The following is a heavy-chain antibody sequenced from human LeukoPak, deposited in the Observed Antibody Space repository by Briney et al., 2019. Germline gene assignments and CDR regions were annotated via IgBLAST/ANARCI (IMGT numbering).Heavy chain of an antibody. CDR2: INHSGST. D-gene: IGHD3-16*01. Sequence: SQTLSLTCAVYGGSFSGYYWSWIRQPPGKGLEWIGEINHSGSTNHNPYLKSRVNISVDTSKKQFSLKLSSGTAADTAVYYCARHWGAFDTWGQGTMVTVSS. J-gene: IGHJ3*02. CDR1: GGSFSGYY. V-gene: IGHV4-34*01. CDR3: ARHWGAFDT.